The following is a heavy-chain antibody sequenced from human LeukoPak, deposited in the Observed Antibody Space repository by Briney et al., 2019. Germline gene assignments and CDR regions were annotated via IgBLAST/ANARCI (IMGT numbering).Heavy chain of an antibody. D-gene: IGHD3-10*01. Sequence: ASVKVSCKASGYTFTGYYMHWVRQAPGQGLEWMGWINPNSGGTNYAQKFQGRVTMTRDTSISTAYMELSRLRSDDTAVYYCARDDYGSGSYEEYWGQRTLVTVSS. CDR3: ARDDYGSGSYEEY. J-gene: IGHJ4*02. CDR2: INPNSGGT. V-gene: IGHV1-2*02. CDR1: GYTFTGYY.